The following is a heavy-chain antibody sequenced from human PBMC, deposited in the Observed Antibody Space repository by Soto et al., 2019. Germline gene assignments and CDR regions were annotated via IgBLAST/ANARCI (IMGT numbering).Heavy chain of an antibody. CDR2: ISYDGSNK. CDR1: GFTFSSYA. V-gene: IGHV3-30-3*01. Sequence: GGSLRLSCAASGFTFSSYAMHWVRQAPGKGLEWVAVISYDGSNKYYADSVKGRFTISRDNSKNTLYLQMNSLRAEDTAVYYCARDPTQDKRWLQPQNAFDIWGQGTMVTVSS. D-gene: IGHD5-12*01. CDR3: ARDPTQDKRWLQPQNAFDI. J-gene: IGHJ3*02.